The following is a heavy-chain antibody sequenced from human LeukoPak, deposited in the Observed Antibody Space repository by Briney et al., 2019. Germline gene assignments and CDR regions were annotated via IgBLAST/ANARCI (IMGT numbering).Heavy chain of an antibody. Sequence: SETLSLTCAVSGYSISSGYYWGWIRQPPGKGLEWIGSIYHSGSTYYNPSLKSRVTISVDTSKNQFSLKLSSVTAADTAVYYCARSYGDYEMDYFDYWGQGTLVTVSS. CDR1: GYSISSGYY. J-gene: IGHJ4*02. V-gene: IGHV4-38-2*01. CDR3: ARSYGDYEMDYFDY. CDR2: IYHSGST. D-gene: IGHD4-17*01.